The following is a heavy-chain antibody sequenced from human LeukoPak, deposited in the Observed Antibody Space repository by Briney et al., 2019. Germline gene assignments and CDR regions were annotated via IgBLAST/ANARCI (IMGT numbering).Heavy chain of an antibody. Sequence: SETLSLICAVYGGSFSADYWSWIRQPPGRGLEWIGEINHSGNTRYNPSLKSRVIISVDTSKNQFSLKLSSVTAADTAMYYCARVPMHLWPREDYWGQGTLVTVSS. D-gene: IGHD3-16*01. J-gene: IGHJ4*02. CDR3: ARVPMHLWPREDY. V-gene: IGHV4-34*01. CDR2: INHSGNT. CDR1: GGSFSADY.